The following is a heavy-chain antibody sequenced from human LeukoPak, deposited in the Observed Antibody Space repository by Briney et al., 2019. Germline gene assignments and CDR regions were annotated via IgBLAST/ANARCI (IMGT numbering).Heavy chain of an antibody. V-gene: IGHV3-30-3*01. CDR1: GFTFSSYT. CDR3: ARTGRYCSGGSCLGYNWFDP. J-gene: IGHJ5*02. Sequence: GGSLRLSCAASGFTFSSYTMHWVRQAPGKGLEWVAVISYDESNKYYADSVKGRFTISRDNSKNTLYLQMNSLRPEDAAVYYCARTGRYCSGGSCLGYNWFDPWGQGTLVTVSS. D-gene: IGHD2-15*01. CDR2: ISYDESNK.